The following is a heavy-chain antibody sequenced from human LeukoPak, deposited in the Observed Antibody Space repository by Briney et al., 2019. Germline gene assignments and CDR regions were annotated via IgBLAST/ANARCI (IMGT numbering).Heavy chain of an antibody. CDR2: IKQDGSEK. J-gene: IGHJ4*02. D-gene: IGHD6-19*01. CDR1: GYTCSSYW. Sequence: PGGSLRLSCAASGYTCSSYWMSWVRQAPGKGLEWVANIKQDGSEKYYVDSVKGRFTISRDNAKNSLYLQMNSLRAEDTAVYYCARIRRGWSRNWDYWGQGTLVTVSS. V-gene: IGHV3-7*01. CDR3: ARIRRGWSRNWDY.